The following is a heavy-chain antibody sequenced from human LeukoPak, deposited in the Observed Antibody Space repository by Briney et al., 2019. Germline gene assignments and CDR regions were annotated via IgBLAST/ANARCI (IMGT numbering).Heavy chain of an antibody. CDR3: ARDAYTYGYFSESVVVRSVADY. CDR2: ISGSGGST. CDR1: GFTFSSYA. J-gene: IGHJ4*02. D-gene: IGHD5-18*01. V-gene: IGHV3-23*01. Sequence: PGGSLRLSCAASGFTFSSYAMSWVRQAPGKGLEWVSAISGSGGSTYYADSVKGRFTISRDNSKNTLYLQMNSLRAEDTAFYYCARDAYTYGYFSESVVVRSVADYWGQGTLVTVSS.